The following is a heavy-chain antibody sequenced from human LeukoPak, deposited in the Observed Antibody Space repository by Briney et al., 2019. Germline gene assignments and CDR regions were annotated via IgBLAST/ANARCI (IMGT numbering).Heavy chain of an antibody. Sequence: SETLSLTCTVSGYSISSGYYWGWIRQPPGKGLEWIGSIYHSGSTYYNPSPKSRVTISVDRSKNQFSLKLSSVTAADTAVYYCAGGDHGPAAGSDYWGQGTLVTVSS. V-gene: IGHV4-38-2*02. CDR1: GYSISSGYY. CDR3: AGGDHGPAAGSDY. CDR2: IYHSGST. J-gene: IGHJ4*02. D-gene: IGHD2-2*01.